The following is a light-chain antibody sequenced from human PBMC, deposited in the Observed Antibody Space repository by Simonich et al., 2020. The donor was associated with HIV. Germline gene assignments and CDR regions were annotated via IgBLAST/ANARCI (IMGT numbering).Light chain of an antibody. J-gene: IGKJ4*01. CDR2: AAS. CDR1: QDNRYD. CDR3: LQDYTYPLT. V-gene: IGKV1-6*01. Sequence: AIQMTQSPSSLSASVGGRVTITCQASQDNRYDLGWYQPKPGKTPKLLVYAASSLQTGVPSRFSGSGSGTDFTLTISSLQPEDFATYYCLQDYTYPLTFGGGTKVEI.